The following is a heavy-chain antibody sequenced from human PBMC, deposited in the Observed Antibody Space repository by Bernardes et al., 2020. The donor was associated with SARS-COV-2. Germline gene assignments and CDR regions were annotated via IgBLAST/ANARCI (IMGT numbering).Heavy chain of an antibody. CDR3: ARLAFYDSSGYFVGAFDI. CDR1: GGSISSDY. D-gene: IGHD3-22*01. V-gene: IGHV4-59*01. CDR2: ISYSGIT. J-gene: IGHJ3*02. Sequence: SETLSLTCTVSGGSISSDYWSWIRQPPGKGLEWIGYISYSGITNYNPSLKSRVTISSDTSKNQFSLKLSSVTAADPAVYYCARLAFYDSSGYFVGAFDIWGQGTMVTVSS.